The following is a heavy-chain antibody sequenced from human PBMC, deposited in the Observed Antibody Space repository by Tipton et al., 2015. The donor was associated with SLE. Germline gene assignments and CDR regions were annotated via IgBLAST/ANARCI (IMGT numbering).Heavy chain of an antibody. V-gene: IGHV3-30*02. J-gene: IGHJ6*02. CDR3: ATLGSSSWYGGYYYYGMDV. D-gene: IGHD6-13*01. CDR1: GFTFSSYG. CDR2: IRYDGSNK. Sequence: SLRLSCAASGFTFSSYGMHWVRQAPGKGLEWVAVIRYDGSNKYYADSVKGRFTISRDNFKNTLYLQMNSLRAEDTAVYYCATLGSSSWYGGYYYYGMDVWGQGTTVTVSS.